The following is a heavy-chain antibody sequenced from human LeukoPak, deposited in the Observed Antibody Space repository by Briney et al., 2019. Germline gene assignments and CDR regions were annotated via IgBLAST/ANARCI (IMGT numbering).Heavy chain of an antibody. Sequence: PGGSLRLSCAASGFTVSSNYMSWVRRAPGKGLEWVSAISGSGGSTYYADSVKGRFTISRDNSKNTLYLQMNSLRAEDTAVYYCAKRLSHARSAHWFDPWGQGTLVTASS. CDR2: ISGSGGST. D-gene: IGHD2-8*01. CDR3: AKRLSHARSAHWFDP. J-gene: IGHJ5*02. CDR1: GFTVSSNY. V-gene: IGHV3-23*01.